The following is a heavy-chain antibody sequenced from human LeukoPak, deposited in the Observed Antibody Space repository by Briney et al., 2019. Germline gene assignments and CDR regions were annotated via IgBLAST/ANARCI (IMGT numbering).Heavy chain of an antibody. CDR2: INHSGST. D-gene: IGHD1-26*01. V-gene: IGHV4-34*01. CDR3: ARSYSGSYLPFDY. CDR1: GGSFSGYY. J-gene: IGHJ4*02. Sequence: SETLSLTCAVYGGSFSGYYWSWIRQPPGKGLEWIGEINHSGSTNYNPSLKSRVTISVDTSKNQFSLKLSPVTAADTAVYYCARSYSGSYLPFDYWGQGTLVTVSS.